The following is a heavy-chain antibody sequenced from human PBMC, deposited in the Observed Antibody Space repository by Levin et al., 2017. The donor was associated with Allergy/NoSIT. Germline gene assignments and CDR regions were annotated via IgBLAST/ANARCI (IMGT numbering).Heavy chain of an antibody. CDR2: IIPIFGTA. CDR1: GGTFSSYA. J-gene: IGHJ2*01. CDR3: ASQFQRGELLPDWYFDL. D-gene: IGHD1-26*01. V-gene: IGHV1-69*13. Sequence: SVKVSCKASGGTFSSYAISWVRQAPGQGLEWMGGIIPIFGTANYAQKFQGRVTITADESTSTAYMELSSLRSEDTAVYYCASQFQRGELLPDWYFDLWGRGTLVTVSS.